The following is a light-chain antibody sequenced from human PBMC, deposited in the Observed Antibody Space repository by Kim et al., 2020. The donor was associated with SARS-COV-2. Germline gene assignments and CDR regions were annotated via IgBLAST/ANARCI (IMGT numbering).Light chain of an antibody. CDR2: KAS. V-gene: IGKV1-5*03. CDR1: QSISSW. Sequence: DIQMTQSPSILSASVGDRVTITCRASQSISSWLAWYQQKPGKAPKLLIYKASNLESGVPSRFSGSGSGTEFTLTISRLQTDDFATYYCQQYNSYSGTFGQGTKLEI. J-gene: IGKJ2*01. CDR3: QQYNSYSGT.